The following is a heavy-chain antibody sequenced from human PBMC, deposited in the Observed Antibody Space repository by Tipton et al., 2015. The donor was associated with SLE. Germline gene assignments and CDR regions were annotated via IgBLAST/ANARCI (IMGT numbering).Heavy chain of an antibody. V-gene: IGHV1-2*02. CDR2: INPNSGGT. CDR3: AREGWFGDQYYYGMDV. Sequence: QLVQSGPEVKKPGASVKVSCKASGYTFTGYYMHWVRQAPGQGLEWMGWINPNSGGTNYAQKFQGRVTMTRDTSISTAYMELSRLRSDDTAVYYCAREGWFGDQYYYGMDVWGQGTTVTVSS. D-gene: IGHD3-10*01. CDR1: GYTFTGYY. J-gene: IGHJ6*02.